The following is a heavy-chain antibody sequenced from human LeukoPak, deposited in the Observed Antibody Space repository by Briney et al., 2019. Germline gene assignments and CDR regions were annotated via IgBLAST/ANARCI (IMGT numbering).Heavy chain of an antibody. CDR3: ARDRQEEFDY. Sequence: SETLSLTCTVSGGSISSGGYYWSWIRQPPGKGLEWIGYIYHSGSTYYNPSLKSRVTISVDRSKNQFSLKLSSVTAADTAVYYCARDRQEEFDYWGQGTLVTVSS. CDR1: GGSISSGGYY. V-gene: IGHV4-30-2*01. CDR2: IYHSGST. J-gene: IGHJ4*02.